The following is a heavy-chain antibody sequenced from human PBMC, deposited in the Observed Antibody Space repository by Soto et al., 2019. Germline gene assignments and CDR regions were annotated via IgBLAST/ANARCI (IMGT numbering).Heavy chain of an antibody. J-gene: IGHJ3*02. Sequence: SETLSLTCAVSGGSINNGGYSWSWLRQPPGKGLEWIGYISHGGNTYYNPSLRSRVIMSIDKSKNHFSLGLKSVTAADTATYYCARTSYDILPGRLDAFAIWGQGTMVTVSS. V-gene: IGHV4-30-2*01. D-gene: IGHD3-9*01. CDR2: ISHGGNT. CDR3: ARTSYDILPGRLDAFAI. CDR1: GGSINNGGYS.